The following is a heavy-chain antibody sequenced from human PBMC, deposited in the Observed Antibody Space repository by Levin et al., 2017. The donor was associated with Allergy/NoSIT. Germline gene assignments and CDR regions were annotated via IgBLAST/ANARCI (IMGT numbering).Heavy chain of an antibody. V-gene: IGHV4-39*01. J-gene: IGHJ6*02. Sequence: PSQTLSLTCTVSGGSISSSSYYWGWIRQPPGKGLEWIGSIYYSGSTYYNPSLKSRVTISVDTSKNQFSLKLSSVTAADTAVYYCARHVSWPQFDYYYGMDVWGQGTTVTVSS. CDR1: GGSISSSSYY. CDR2: IYYSGST. D-gene: IGHD3-10*01. CDR3: ARHVSWPQFDYYYGMDV.